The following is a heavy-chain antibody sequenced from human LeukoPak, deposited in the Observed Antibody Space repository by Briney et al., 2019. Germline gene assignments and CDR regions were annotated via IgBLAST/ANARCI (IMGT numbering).Heavy chain of an antibody. J-gene: IGHJ6*04. D-gene: IGHD5-12*01. CDR2: ISWDGGST. V-gene: IGHV3-43D*04. CDR1: GFTFDDYA. CDR3: AKDKEYSGFGPILSGYYYGMDV. Sequence: GGSLRLSCAASGFTFDDYAMHWVRQAPGKGLEWVSLISWDGGSTYYADSVKGRFTISRNNSRHTLYLQMNSLGAEDTALYYCAKDKEYSGFGPILSGYYYGMDVWGKGTTVTVSS.